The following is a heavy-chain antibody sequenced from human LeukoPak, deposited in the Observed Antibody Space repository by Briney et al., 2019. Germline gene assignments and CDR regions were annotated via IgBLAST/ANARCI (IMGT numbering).Heavy chain of an antibody. V-gene: IGHV3-53*01. CDR1: GFTVSSKY. CDR3: ARADDFGDYDC. CDR2: IYPGGTT. D-gene: IGHD4-17*01. J-gene: IGHJ4*02. Sequence: PGGSLRLSCAASGFTVSSKYMSWVRQAPGKGLEWVSIIYPGGTTYYADSVKGRFAISRDNSKNTVYLQMNSLEADDAAVSYCARADDFGDYDCWGQGTLVTVSS.